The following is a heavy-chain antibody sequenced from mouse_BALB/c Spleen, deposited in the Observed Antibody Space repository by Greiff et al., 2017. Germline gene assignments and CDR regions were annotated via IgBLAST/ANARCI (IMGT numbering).Heavy chain of an antibody. D-gene: IGHD1-1*01. CDR2: IDPANGNT. CDR1: GFNIKDTY. J-gene: IGHJ4*01. V-gene: IGHV14-3*02. Sequence: EVKLVESGAELVKPGASVKLSCTASGFNIKDTYMHWVKQRPEQGLEWIGRIDPANGNTKYDPKFQGKATITADTSSNTAYLQLSSLTSEDTAVYYCARSGYYGSSPYDYWGQGTSVTVSS. CDR3: ARSGYYGSSPYDY.